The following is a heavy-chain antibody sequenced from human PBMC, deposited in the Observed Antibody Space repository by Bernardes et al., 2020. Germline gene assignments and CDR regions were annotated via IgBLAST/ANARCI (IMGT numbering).Heavy chain of an antibody. CDR1: GYTFSGYY. CDR2: INPNSGGT. CDR3: ARAARSIRYCTNGVCSDFDY. D-gene: IGHD2-8*01. Sequence: ASVKVSCKASGYTFSGYYMQWVRQAPGQGLEWMGRINPNSGGTNYAQEFQGRVTMTRDTSISTAYMELSRLRSDDTAVYYCARAARSIRYCTNGVCSDFDYWGQGTLVTVSS. V-gene: IGHV1-2*06. J-gene: IGHJ4*02.